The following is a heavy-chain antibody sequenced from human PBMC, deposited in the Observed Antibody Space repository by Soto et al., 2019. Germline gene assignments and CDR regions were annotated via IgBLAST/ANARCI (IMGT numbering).Heavy chain of an antibody. Sequence: SSVKVCCKSSGGTFSSYAISWVRQAPGQGLEWMGGIIPIFGTANYAQKFQGRVTITADKSTSTAYMELSSLRSEDTAVYYCARDPGIEVLTYYNGCRGQLTKTDGMDVWCQGTTVTVS. CDR2: IIPIFGTA. CDR1: GGTFSSYA. J-gene: IGHJ6*02. CDR3: ARDPGIEVLTYYNGCRGQLTKTDGMDV. D-gene: IGHD3-10*01. V-gene: IGHV1-69*06.